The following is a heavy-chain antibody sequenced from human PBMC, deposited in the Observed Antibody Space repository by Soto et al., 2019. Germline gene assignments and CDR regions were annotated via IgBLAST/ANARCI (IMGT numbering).Heavy chain of an antibody. V-gene: IGHV4-31*03. CDR1: GGSISSGGYY. D-gene: IGHD3-10*01. CDR3: ARDGTVRGAHYGMDV. CDR2: IYYSGST. J-gene: IGHJ6*02. Sequence: LSLTCTVSGGSISSGGYYWSWIRQHPGKGLEWIGYIYYSGSTYYNPSLKSRVTISVDTSKNQFSLKLSSVTAADTAVYYCARDGTVRGAHYGMDVWGQGTTVTVSS.